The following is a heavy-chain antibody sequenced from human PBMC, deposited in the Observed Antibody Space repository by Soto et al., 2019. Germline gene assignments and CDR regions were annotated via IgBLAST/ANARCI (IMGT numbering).Heavy chain of an antibody. D-gene: IGHD3-10*01. CDR2: IYYSGST. CDR3: AREYGSGSYYNYWFDP. Sequence: PSETLSLTCTVSGGSISSGGYYWSWIRQHPVKGLEWIGYIYYSGSTYYNPSLNSRVTISVDTSKNQFSLKLSSVTAADTALYYCAREYGSGSYYNYWFDPWGQGTLVTVSS. CDR1: GGSISSGGYY. V-gene: IGHV4-31*03. J-gene: IGHJ5*02.